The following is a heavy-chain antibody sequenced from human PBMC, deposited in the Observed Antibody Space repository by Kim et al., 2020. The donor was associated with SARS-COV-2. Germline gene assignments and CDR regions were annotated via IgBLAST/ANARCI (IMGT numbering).Heavy chain of an antibody. CDR3: ASRVEMVYL. CDR2: GIA. V-gene: IGHV1-69*02. Sequence: GIANYAQKFQGRVTITADKSTSTAYMELSSLRSEDTAVYYCASRVEMVYLWGRGTLVTVSS. J-gene: IGHJ2*01. D-gene: IGHD3-10*01.